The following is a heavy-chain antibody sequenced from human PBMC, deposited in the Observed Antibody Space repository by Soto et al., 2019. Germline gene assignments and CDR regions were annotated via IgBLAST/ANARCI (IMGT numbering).Heavy chain of an antibody. J-gene: IGHJ5*02. CDR3: ARSYKGRYGWFDP. Sequence: QRLSCAASGFTISSYWMHWVRQAPGKGLVWVSRINSDGSSTSYADSVTGRFTISRENAKNTLYLQMNSLGAEDTAVYYCARSYKGRYGWFDPWGQGTLVTVSS. CDR2: INSDGSST. D-gene: IGHD1-26*01. CDR1: GFTISSYW. V-gene: IGHV3-74*01.